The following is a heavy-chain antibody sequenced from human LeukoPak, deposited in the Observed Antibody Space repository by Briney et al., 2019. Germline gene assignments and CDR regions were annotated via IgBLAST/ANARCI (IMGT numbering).Heavy chain of an antibody. CDR3: ASERSVAGTLYYYYGMDV. CDR1: GGSISSYY. D-gene: IGHD6-19*01. J-gene: IGHJ6*02. V-gene: IGHV4-4*07. Sequence: SETLSLTCTVSGGSISSYYWSWIRQPAGKGLEWIGRIYTSGSTNYNPSLKSRVTMSVDTSKNQFSLKLSSVTAADTAVYYCASERSVAGTLYYYYGMDVWGQGTTVTVSS. CDR2: IYTSGST.